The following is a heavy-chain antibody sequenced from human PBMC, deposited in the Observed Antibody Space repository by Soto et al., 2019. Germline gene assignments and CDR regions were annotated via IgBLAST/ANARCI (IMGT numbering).Heavy chain of an antibody. CDR2: MDPSDSYT. J-gene: IGHJ6*02. Sequence: GESLKISCKGSGYSVTTYWISWVRQMPGKGLEWMGRMDPSDSYTNYSPSFQGHVTISADKSISTAYLQWSSLKASDTAMYYCARWGGYSSIGTYDYYYGMDVWGQGTTVTVSS. D-gene: IGHD5-18*01. CDR1: GYSVTTYW. CDR3: ARWGGYSSIGTYDYYYGMDV. V-gene: IGHV5-10-1*01.